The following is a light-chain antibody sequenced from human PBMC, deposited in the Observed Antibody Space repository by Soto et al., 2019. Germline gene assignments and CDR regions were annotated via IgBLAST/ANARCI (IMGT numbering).Light chain of an antibody. V-gene: IGKV3-15*01. Sequence: EIVMTQSPATLSVSPGQGATLSCRASQPISRNLAWYQQKPGQAPRLLIYGASTRATDIPGRFSGGGSGTEFTLTISNLQPDDSGTYYCHQYKSYTPYTIGQGTKV. CDR2: GAS. CDR3: HQYKSYTPYT. J-gene: IGKJ2*01. CDR1: QPISRN.